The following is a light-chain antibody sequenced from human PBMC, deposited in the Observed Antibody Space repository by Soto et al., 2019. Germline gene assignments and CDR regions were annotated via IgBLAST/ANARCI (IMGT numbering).Light chain of an antibody. J-gene: IGLJ3*02. CDR3: QTWGTGIRV. CDR2: LKSAGSH. CDR1: RGHSTYT. V-gene: IGLV4-69*01. Sequence: QSVLTQSPSASASLGASVKLTCTLSRGHSTYTIAWHQQQPDKGPRYLMKLKSAGSHSKGDGIPDRFSGSSSGAERYLTISSLQSEDEADYYCQTWGTGIRVFGGGTKLTVL.